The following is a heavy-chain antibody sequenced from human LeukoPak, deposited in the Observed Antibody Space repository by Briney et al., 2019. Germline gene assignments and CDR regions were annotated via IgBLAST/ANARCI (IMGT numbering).Heavy chain of an antibody. CDR2: YYSGDT. Sequence: YYSGDTNYNPSLKSRVTISVDTSKNQFSLKLNSVTAADTAVYYCARGAYSYGNYYYYMDVWGKGTTVTISS. J-gene: IGHJ6*03. D-gene: IGHD5-18*01. V-gene: IGHV4-59*12. CDR3: ARGAYSYGNYYYYMDV.